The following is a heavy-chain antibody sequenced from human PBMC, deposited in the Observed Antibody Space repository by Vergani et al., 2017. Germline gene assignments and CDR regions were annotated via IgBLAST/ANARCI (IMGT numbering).Heavy chain of an antibody. CDR2: ISSSGSTI. CDR1: GFTFSDYY. D-gene: IGHD3-22*01. Sequence: QVQLVESGGGLVKPGGSLRLSCAASGFTFSDYYMRWIRKAPGKGLEWVSYISSSGSTIYYADSVKGRFTISRDNAKNSLYLQMNSLRAEDTAVYYCARDANDSSGYVIWDAFDIWGQGTMVTVSS. V-gene: IGHV3-11*01. CDR3: ARDANDSSGYVIWDAFDI. J-gene: IGHJ3*02.